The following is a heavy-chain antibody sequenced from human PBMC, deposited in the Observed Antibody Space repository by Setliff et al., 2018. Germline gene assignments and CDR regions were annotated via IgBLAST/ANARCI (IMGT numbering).Heavy chain of an antibody. CDR2: MNPNSGNT. J-gene: IGHJ4*02. V-gene: IGHV1-8*03. Sequence: ASVKVSCKASGYTFTSYDINWVRQATGQGLEWMGWMNPNSGNTGYAQKFQGRVTITRDTSISTAYMELSSLRSEDTAVYYCARSPPTSTYYDFWSGYSYYFDYWGQGTLVTVSS. D-gene: IGHD3-3*01. CDR3: ARSPPTSTYYDFWSGYSYYFDY. CDR1: GYTFTSYD.